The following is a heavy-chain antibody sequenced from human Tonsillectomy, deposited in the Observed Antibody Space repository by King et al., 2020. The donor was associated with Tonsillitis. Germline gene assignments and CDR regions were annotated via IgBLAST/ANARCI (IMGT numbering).Heavy chain of an antibody. Sequence: QLVQSGAEVKKPGASVKVSCKTSGYTFTSYGITWVRQAPGQGLEWMGWISAYYGNTNYAQKLQDRVTMTTDTSTSTAYMELRSLRSDDTAVYYCARDTSGGYYYYYGMDVWGQGTTVTVSS. V-gene: IGHV1-18*01. CDR2: ISAYYGNT. CDR3: ARDTSGGYYYYYGMDV. D-gene: IGHD6-25*01. CDR1: GYTFTSYG. J-gene: IGHJ6*02.